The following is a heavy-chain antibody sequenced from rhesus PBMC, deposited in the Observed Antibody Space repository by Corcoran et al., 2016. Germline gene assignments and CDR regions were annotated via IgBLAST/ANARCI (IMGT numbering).Heavy chain of an antibody. CDR3: AREGGRYSYSL. D-gene: IGHD5-12*01. J-gene: IGHJ4*01. Sequence: WSWIRQPPGKGLEWIGYISGSSGSTDYNPSLKSRVTISTDTSKNQFSLKLSSVTAADTAVYYCAREGGRYSYSLWGQGVLVTVSS. V-gene: IGHV4-165*01. CDR2: ISGSSGST.